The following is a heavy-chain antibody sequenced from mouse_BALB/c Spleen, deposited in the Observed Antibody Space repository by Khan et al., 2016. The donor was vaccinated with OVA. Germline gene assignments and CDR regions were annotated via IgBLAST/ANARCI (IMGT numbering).Heavy chain of an antibody. CDR1: GFTFSSYS. CDR3: ASYLTGSFAY. J-gene: IGHJ3*01. Sequence: EVQLQESGGDLVKPGGSLKLSCAASGFTFSSYSMSWVRQTPDKRLEWVATISSGGDYTYYPANVKGRFTISRDNAKNTLYLQMSSLKSEDTAMYECASYLTGSFAYWGQGTLVTV. V-gene: IGHV5-6*01. CDR2: ISSGGDYT. D-gene: IGHD1-1*01.